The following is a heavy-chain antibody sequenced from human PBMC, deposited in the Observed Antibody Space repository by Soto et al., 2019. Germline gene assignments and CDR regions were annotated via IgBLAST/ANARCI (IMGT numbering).Heavy chain of an antibody. CDR3: ARAGASGYYFFAFDI. CDR1: GGSVSSGSYY. D-gene: IGHD3-22*01. Sequence: SETQSLTCTVSGGSVSSGSYYWSWIRQPPGKGLEWIGYIYYSGSTNYNPSLKSRVTISVDTSKNQFSLKLSSVTAADTAVYYCARAGASGYYFFAFDIWGQGTMVTVSS. CDR2: IYYSGST. J-gene: IGHJ3*02. V-gene: IGHV4-61*01.